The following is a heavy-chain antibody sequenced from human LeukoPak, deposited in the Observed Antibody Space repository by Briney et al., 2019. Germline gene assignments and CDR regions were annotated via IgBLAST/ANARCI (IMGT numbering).Heavy chain of an antibody. J-gene: IGHJ3*02. Sequence: SETLSLPCTASGGSISTYYWSWIRQPPGKGLEWIGYIYYSGSTNYSPSLKSRVTISIDTSKNQFSLKLTSVTAADAAVYYCARNGGSYTFDIWGQGTMVTVSS. D-gene: IGHD1-26*01. CDR1: GGSISTYY. CDR3: ARNGGSYTFDI. CDR2: IYYSGST. V-gene: IGHV4-59*01.